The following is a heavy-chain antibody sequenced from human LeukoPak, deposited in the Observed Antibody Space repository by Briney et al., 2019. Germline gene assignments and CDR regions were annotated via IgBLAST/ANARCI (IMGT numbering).Heavy chain of an antibody. CDR1: GDSISSYY. Sequence: PSETLSLTCTVSGDSISSYYWSWIRQPPGKGLEWIGYIYYSGSTNYNPSLKSRVTISVDTSKNQFSLKLRSVTAADTAVYYCARDSGYTYGYHDYWGQGTLVTVSS. V-gene: IGHV4-59*01. D-gene: IGHD5-18*01. J-gene: IGHJ4*02. CDR2: IYYSGST. CDR3: ARDSGYTYGYHDY.